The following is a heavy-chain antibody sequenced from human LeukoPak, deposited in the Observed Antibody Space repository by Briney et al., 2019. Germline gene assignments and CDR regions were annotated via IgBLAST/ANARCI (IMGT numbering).Heavy chain of an antibody. V-gene: IGHV4-61*02. J-gene: IGHJ2*01. D-gene: IGHD5-12*01. CDR1: GGSISRGSYY. Sequence: SETLSLTCTVSGGSISRGSYYWSWIRQPAGKGLGWIGRIYTSGSTHYNPSLKSRVTISVDTSKNQFSLKLSSVTAADTAVYYWARDQNSGYDFLPYWYFDLWGRGTMVTVSS. CDR2: IYTSGST. CDR3: ARDQNSGYDFLPYWYFDL.